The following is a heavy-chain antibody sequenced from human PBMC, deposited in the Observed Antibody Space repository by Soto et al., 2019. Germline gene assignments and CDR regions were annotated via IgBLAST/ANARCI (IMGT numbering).Heavy chain of an antibody. V-gene: IGHV4-34*01. J-gene: IGHJ6*02. CDR3: ARGGFGLNPHYYGMDV. CDR2: INHSGST. D-gene: IGHD3-3*01. Sequence: SETLSLTCAVYGGSFSGYYWSWIRQPPGKGLEWIGEINHSGSTNYNPSLKSRVTISVDTSKNQFSLKLSSVTAADTAVYYCARGGFGLNPHYYGMDVWGQGTTVTVSS. CDR1: GGSFSGYY.